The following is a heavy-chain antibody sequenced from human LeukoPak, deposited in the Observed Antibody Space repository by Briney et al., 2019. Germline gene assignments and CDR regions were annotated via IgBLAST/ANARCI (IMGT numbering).Heavy chain of an antibody. J-gene: IGHJ3*02. CDR2: VYYSGST. D-gene: IGHD3-16*01. V-gene: IGHV4-59*08. CDR1: GDSISSYY. Sequence: PSETLSLTCTVSGDSISSYYWAWIRQPLGKGLEWIGYVYYSGSTQYNPSLQSRVTISVGTSKKQFSLRLSSVTAADTAVYFCARSGYAFGADAFDIWGQGTTVAVS. CDR3: ARSGYAFGADAFDI.